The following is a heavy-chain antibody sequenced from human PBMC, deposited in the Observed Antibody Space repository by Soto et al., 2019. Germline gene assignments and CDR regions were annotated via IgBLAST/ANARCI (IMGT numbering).Heavy chain of an antibody. CDR3: ARSITMVRGVIITGWFDP. D-gene: IGHD3-10*01. J-gene: IGHJ5*02. CDR2: INPNRGGT. CDR1: GYTFTGYY. V-gene: IGHV1-2*04. Sequence: QVQLVQSGAEVKKPGASVKVSCKASGYTFTGYYMHWVRQAPGQGLEWMGWINPNRGGTNYAQKFQGWVTMTRDASINTAYMELSRLRSDDTAVYYCARSITMVRGVIITGWFDPWGQGTLVTVSS.